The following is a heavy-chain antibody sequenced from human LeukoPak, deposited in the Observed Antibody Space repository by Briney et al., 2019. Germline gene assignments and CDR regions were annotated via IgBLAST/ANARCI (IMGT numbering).Heavy chain of an antibody. CDR1: GFSFTEYN. Sequence: GGSLRLSCAASGFSFTEYNMNWVRQPPGKGLEWVSYISGSSYTIFYADSVKGRFTISRDNSKNSLYLQMNSLRAEDTALYYCAKDMRCSSTSCLYGMDVWGQGTTVTVSS. J-gene: IGHJ6*02. CDR2: ISGSSYTI. CDR3: AKDMRCSSTSCLYGMDV. V-gene: IGHV3-48*04. D-gene: IGHD2-2*01.